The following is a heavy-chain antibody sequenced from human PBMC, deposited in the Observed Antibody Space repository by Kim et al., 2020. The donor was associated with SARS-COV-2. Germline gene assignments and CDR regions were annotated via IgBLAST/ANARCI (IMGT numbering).Heavy chain of an antibody. D-gene: IGHD3-10*01. V-gene: IGHV3-7*01. CDR1: GFTFSAFW. CDR3: ATRLGNERYFGVFDF. CDR2: INHDGGEK. Sequence: GGSLRLSCATSGFTFSAFWMTGVRKAPGKGPEWVANINHDGGEKDYVDSAKGRFTISRDTAKNSLFLQMNSLRAEDTAVYFWATRLGNERYFGVFDFWG. J-gene: IGHJ4*01.